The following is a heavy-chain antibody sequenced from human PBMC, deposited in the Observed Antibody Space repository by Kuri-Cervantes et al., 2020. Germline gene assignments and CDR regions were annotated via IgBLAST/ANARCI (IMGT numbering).Heavy chain of an antibody. V-gene: IGHV1-2*02. CDR2: INPNSGGT. CDR3: ARENPPRYCSGGSCYKPYYYGMDV. D-gene: IGHD2-15*01. CDR1: GYTFTGYY. Sequence: ASVKVSCKASGYTFTGYYMHWVRQAPGQGLEWMGWINPNSGGTNYAQKFQGRVTMTRDTSISTAYMELRRLRSDDTAVYYCARENPPRYCSGGSCYKPYYYGMDVWGQGTTVTSP. J-gene: IGHJ6*02.